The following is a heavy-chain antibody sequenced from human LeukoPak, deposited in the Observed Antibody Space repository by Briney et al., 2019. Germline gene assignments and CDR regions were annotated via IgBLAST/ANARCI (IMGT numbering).Heavy chain of an antibody. J-gene: IGHJ4*02. V-gene: IGHV4-61*01. Sequence: SETLSLTCTVSGGSVSSGSYYWSWIRQPPGKGLEWIGYIYYSASTNYNPSLKSRVTISVDTSKNQFSLKLSSVTAADTAVYYCARSPREFYGPTYFGFWGQGTLVTVSS. CDR1: GGSVSSGSYY. CDR3: ARSPREFYGPTYFGF. CDR2: IYYSAST. D-gene: IGHD2/OR15-2a*01.